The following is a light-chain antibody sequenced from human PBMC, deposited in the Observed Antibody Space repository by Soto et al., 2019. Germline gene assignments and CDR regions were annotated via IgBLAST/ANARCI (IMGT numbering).Light chain of an antibody. V-gene: IGKV3D-20*01. CDR1: QSLRNFY. Sequence: EIVLTQSPATLSLSPGERATLSCGASQSLRNFYLAWYQQKPGLAPRLLIYDASSRATGIPDRSSGSGSGTDFNLTISRPEPEDFAVYYCQQYGSSPPYTVGQGTKLEIK. CDR3: QQYGSSPPYT. CDR2: DAS. J-gene: IGKJ2*01.